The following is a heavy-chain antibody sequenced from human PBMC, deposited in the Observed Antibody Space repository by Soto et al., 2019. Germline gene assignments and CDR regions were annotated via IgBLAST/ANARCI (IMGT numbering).Heavy chain of an antibody. Sequence: QITLKESGPTLVEPTQTLTLTYTYSGFSLRTTGVGVGWIRQPPGKALEWLGIIYWNDDKRYSPSLKNRFTLTSDISKSQAVLTMTNMDPVDTATYYCAHTWGLPFDYWGQGTLVIVSS. CDR1: GFSLRTTGVG. D-gene: IGHD3-16*01. V-gene: IGHV2-5*01. CDR2: IYWNDDK. CDR3: AHTWGLPFDY. J-gene: IGHJ4*02.